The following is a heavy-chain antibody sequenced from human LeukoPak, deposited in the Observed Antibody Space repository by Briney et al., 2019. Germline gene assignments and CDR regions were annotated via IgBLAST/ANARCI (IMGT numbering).Heavy chain of an antibody. D-gene: IGHD1-1*01. V-gene: IGHV3-7*04. CDR2: IKSDGSEK. CDR1: GGTFSSYA. CDR3: ARYCTFRTCSGTKLDS. J-gene: IGHJ4*02. Sequence: SCKASGGTFSSYAISWVRQAPGQGLEWVANIKSDGSEKYYLDSVKGRFTISRDNAKNSLYLQMNSLRAEDSAVYYCARYCTFRTCSGTKLDSWGQGTLVTVSS.